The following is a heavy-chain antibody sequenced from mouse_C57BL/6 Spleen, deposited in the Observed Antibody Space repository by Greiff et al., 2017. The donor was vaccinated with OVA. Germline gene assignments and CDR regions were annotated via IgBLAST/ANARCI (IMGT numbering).Heavy chain of an antibody. CDR3: AREGDEDFDY. CDR1: GFTFSSYA. V-gene: IGHV5-4*01. CDR2: ISDGGSYT. D-gene: IGHD3-3*01. Sequence: EVKVVESGGGLVKPGGSLKLSCAASGFTFSSYAMSWVRQTPEKRLEWVATISDGGSYTYYPDNVKGRFTISRDNAKNNLYLQMSHLKSEDTAMYYCAREGDEDFDYWGQGTTLTVSS. J-gene: IGHJ2*01.